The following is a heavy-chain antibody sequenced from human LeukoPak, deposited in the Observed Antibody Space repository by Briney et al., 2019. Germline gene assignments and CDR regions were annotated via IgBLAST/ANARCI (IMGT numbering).Heavy chain of an antibody. CDR2: ISNSGST. Sequence: PSETLSLTCTVSGGSISSYYWSWIRQPPGKGLEWKGLEWIGYISNSGSTNYNPSLKSRVTISLDTSKNEFSLKLSSVTAADTAVYYCARGEWSLYYFDYWGQGTLVTVSS. CDR3: ARGEWSLYYFDY. V-gene: IGHV4-59*01. J-gene: IGHJ4*02. D-gene: IGHD3-16*01. CDR1: GGSISSYY.